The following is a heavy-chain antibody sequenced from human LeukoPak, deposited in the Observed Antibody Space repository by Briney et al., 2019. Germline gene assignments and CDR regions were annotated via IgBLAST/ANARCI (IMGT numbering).Heavy chain of an antibody. CDR1: GFTFGDYA. D-gene: IGHD5-18*01. CDR2: IRSKAYGGTT. CDR3: GMGYSYGPFDY. J-gene: IGHJ4*02. V-gene: IGHV3-49*04. Sequence: PGGSLRLSCTASGFTFGDYAMSWVRQAPGKGLEWVGFIRSKAYGGTTEYAASVKGRFTISRDDSKSIAYLQTNSLKAEDTVVYYCGMGYSYGPFDYWGQGTLVTVSS.